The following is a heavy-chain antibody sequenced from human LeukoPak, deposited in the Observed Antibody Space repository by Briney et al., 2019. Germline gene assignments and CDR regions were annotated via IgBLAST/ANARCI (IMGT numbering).Heavy chain of an antibody. CDR2: VHYSGGT. CDR3: AKSDRRGISGTTHGAYGMDV. Sequence: SETLSLTCTVSGGSISNYFWSWIRQPPGKGLEWIGYVHYSGGTNHNPSLKSRVTISVDTSKNQFSLKLTSVTAADTAVYYCAKSDRRGISGTTHGAYGMDVWGQGTTVTASS. V-gene: IGHV4-59*01. J-gene: IGHJ6*02. D-gene: IGHD1-20*01. CDR1: GGSISNYF.